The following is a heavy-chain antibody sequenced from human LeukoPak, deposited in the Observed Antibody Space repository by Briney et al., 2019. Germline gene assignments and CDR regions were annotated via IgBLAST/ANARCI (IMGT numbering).Heavy chain of an antibody. V-gene: IGHV4-34*01. J-gene: IGHJ3*02. CDR3: ARDGGYGDYIDAFDI. CDR2: INHSGST. Sequence: SETLSLTCAVYGGSFSGYYWSWIRQPPGKGLEWIGEINHSGSTNYNPSLKSRVTISVDTSKNQFSLKLSSVTAADTAVYYCARDGGYGDYIDAFDIWGQGTMVTVSS. D-gene: IGHD4-17*01. CDR1: GGSFSGYY.